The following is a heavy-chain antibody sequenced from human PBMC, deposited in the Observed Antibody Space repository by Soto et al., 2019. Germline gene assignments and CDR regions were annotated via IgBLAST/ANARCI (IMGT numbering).Heavy chain of an antibody. J-gene: IGHJ5*01. CDR3: GRVVEGATRHTDFDS. CDR1: GVSMHNSHSF. Sequence: SETLSLTCTVSGVSMHNSHSFWGWIRQPPGKGLEFIGNVYYSGGAHYNPSLKSRVAISVDTANNQVSLKMSSVTAADTAVYYCGRVVEGATRHTDFDSWGQGTLVTVSS. V-gene: IGHV4-39*01. CDR2: VYYSGGA. D-gene: IGHD2-21*01.